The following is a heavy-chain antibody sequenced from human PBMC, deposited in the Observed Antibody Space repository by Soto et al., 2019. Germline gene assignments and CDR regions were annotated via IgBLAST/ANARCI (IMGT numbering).Heavy chain of an antibody. CDR1: GFTFSTYS. J-gene: IGHJ4*02. CDR2: ISSSSHSI. CDR3: ARDITFPNCTSTSCPP. V-gene: IGHV3-21*01. D-gene: IGHD2-2*01. Sequence: PGGSLRLSCAASGFTFSTYSMNWVRQAPGKGLEWVSSISSSSHSIYYADSVKGRFTVSRDNAKNSVSLQMNSLRAEDTAVYYCARDITFPNCTSTSCPPWRQGTLVTVSS.